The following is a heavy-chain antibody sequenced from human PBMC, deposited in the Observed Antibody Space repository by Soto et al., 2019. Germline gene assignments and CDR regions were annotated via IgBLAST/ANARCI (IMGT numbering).Heavy chain of an antibody. Sequence: GGSLRLSCAASGFTFRSYAMSWVRQAPGKGLEGVSGISDSGGSTYYADSVKGRFTISRDNSKNTLYLQMNSLRAEDTALYYCAKGTLNWNYFFFDYWGQGALVTVSS. V-gene: IGHV3-23*01. CDR3: AKGTLNWNYFFFDY. CDR2: ISDSGGST. J-gene: IGHJ4*02. D-gene: IGHD1-7*01. CDR1: GFTFRSYA.